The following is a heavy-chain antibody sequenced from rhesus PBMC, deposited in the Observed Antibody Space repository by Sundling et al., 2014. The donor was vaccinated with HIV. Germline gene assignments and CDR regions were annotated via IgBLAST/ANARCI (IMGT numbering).Heavy chain of an antibody. Sequence: QVYLQESGPGVVKPSETLSLTCAVSGGSIRDSYRWTWIRQPPGKGPEWIGNVYDTRSITNYNPSLASRVTISQDMSKNQFSLKLTSVTAADTAVYYCVRSQGWNYPFDSWGQGVLVTVSS. V-gene: IGHV4S10*01. CDR2: VYDTRSIT. D-gene: IGHD1-26*01. CDR3: VRSQGWNYPFDS. CDR1: GGSIRDSYR. J-gene: IGHJ4*01.